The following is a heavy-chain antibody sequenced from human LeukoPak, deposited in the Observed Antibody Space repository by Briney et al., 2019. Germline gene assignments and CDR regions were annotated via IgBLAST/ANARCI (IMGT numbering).Heavy chain of an antibody. CDR1: GFTFSSYW. CDR2: INSDGSST. D-gene: IGHD3-3*01. J-gene: IGHJ3*01. Sequence: GGSLRLSCAASGFTFSSYWMYWVRHAPGKGLVWDSRINSDGSSTSYADSVKGRCSISRDNSKNTLFLQMNSLRAEDTAVYYCARDRSGYANDAFDFWGQGTMVTVSS. V-gene: IGHV3-74*01. CDR3: ARDRSGYANDAFDF.